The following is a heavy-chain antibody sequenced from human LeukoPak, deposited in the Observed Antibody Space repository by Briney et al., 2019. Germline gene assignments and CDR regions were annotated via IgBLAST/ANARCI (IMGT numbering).Heavy chain of an antibody. D-gene: IGHD5-18*01. Sequence: ASVKVSCKASGYTFTGYYMHWVRQAPGQGLEWMGWINPNSGGTNYAQKFQGRVTMTRDTSTSTAYMELRSLRSDDTAVYYCARDVGYSYGERNFDYWGQGTLVTVSS. CDR1: GYTFTGYY. CDR3: ARDVGYSYGERNFDY. J-gene: IGHJ4*02. V-gene: IGHV1-2*02. CDR2: INPNSGGT.